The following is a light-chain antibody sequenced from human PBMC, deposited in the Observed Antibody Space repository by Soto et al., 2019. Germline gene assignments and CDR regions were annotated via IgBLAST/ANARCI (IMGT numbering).Light chain of an antibody. CDR3: LQDYNYTWT. V-gene: IGKV1-6*01. CDR2: AAS. J-gene: IGKJ1*01. CDR1: QGIRND. Sequence: AIQMTQSPSSLSASVGDRVTITCGASQGIRNDLGWYQKKPGKAPKLLIYAASSLQSGVPSRLRGSGSGTDLTLTISSLKHEDFETYYCLQDYNYTWTFGQGTQVDIK.